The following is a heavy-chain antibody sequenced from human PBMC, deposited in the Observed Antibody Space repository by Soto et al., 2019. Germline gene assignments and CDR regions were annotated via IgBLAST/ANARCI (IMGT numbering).Heavy chain of an antibody. V-gene: IGHV3-30*18. CDR2: ISYDGSNK. D-gene: IGHD2-15*01. CDR1: GFTFSSYG. J-gene: IGHJ4*02. CDR3: AKGSAYCSGGSCYDPPPFDY. Sequence: GGSLRLSCAASGFTFSSYGMHWVRQAPGKGLEWVAVISYDGSNKYYADSVKGRFTISRDNSKNTLYLQMNSLRAEDTAVYYCAKGSAYCSGGSCYDPPPFDYWGQGTLVTVSS.